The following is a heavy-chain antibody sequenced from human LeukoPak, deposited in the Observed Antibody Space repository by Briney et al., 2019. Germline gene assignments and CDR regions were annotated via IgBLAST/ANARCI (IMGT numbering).Heavy chain of an antibody. J-gene: IGHJ5*02. CDR3: LGFGPHYYSDR. CDR1: GFTVTTNN. Sequence: GGSLSLSCAASGFTVTTNNINWVRQAPGKGLEWVSILWNDGNSYFADSVKGRLSFSRDTSKNILYLQMNSLRVEDTAIYYCLGFGPHYYSDRWGQGTLVTVSS. CDR2: LWNDGNS. V-gene: IGHV3-53*01. D-gene: IGHD3-10*01.